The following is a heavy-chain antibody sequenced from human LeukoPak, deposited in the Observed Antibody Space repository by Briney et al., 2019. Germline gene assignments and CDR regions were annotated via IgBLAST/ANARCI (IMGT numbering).Heavy chain of an antibody. CDR3: AGSWFYRDYFEY. V-gene: IGHV3-30*03. CDR2: LLYDGSNE. CDR1: GFPFSSYG. J-gene: IGHJ4*02. Sequence: SVGSLRLSCAASGFPFSSYGMHWVRPAPGKGLEWVAVLLYDGSNEYYADSVKGRFTISRDNSKNSLYLQMNSLRVEDTAVYYCAGSWFYRDYFEYWGQGTLVTVSS. D-gene: IGHD3-10*01.